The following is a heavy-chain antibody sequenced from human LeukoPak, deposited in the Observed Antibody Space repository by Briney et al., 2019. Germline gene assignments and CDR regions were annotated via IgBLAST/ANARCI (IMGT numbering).Heavy chain of an antibody. CDR1: GGSISSGSYY. J-gene: IGHJ5*02. Sequence: PSQTLSLTCTVSGGSISSGSYYWSWIRQPAGKGLEWIGRIYTSGSTNYNPSLKSRVTISVDTSKNQFSLKLSSVTAADTAVYYCARISAPRIAAAGNGDWFDPWGQGTLVTVSS. D-gene: IGHD6-13*01. CDR3: ARISAPRIAAAGNGDWFDP. V-gene: IGHV4-61*02. CDR2: IYTSGST.